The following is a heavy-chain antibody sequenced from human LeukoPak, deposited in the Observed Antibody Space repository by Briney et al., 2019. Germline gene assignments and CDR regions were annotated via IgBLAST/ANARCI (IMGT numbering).Heavy chain of an antibody. CDR2: ISGSGAST. CDR3: AKDVGKWESLHFFDY. Sequence: GGSLRLSCLTSGLTLSTNAMSWVRQAPGKGLEWISGISGSGASTYYADSVKGRFTISRDDSRNTLYLQMNSLRGDDTAVYYCAKDVGKWESLHFFDYWGQGTLVTVSS. D-gene: IGHD1-26*01. V-gene: IGHV3-23*01. J-gene: IGHJ4*02. CDR1: GLTLSTNA.